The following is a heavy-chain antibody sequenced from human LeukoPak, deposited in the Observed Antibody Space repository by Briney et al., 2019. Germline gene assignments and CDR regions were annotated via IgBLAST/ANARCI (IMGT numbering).Heavy chain of an antibody. CDR2: MNPNRGDT. D-gene: IGHD3-3*01. V-gene: IGHV1-8*03. Sequence: ASVKVSCKASGSTLTRYDINWVRQATGQGLEWMGCMNPNRGDTGYAQKFQGRVTITRNTSISTAYMELSSQRSEDTAVYYCARGLWGDFWSGDYYYYYMDVWGKGTTVTVSS. CDR1: GSTLTRYD. CDR3: ARGLWGDFWSGDYYYYYMDV. J-gene: IGHJ6*03.